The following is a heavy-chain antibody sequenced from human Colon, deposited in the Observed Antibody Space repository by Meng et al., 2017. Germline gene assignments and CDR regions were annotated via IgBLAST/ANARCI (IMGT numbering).Heavy chain of an antibody. CDR1: GGSFSGYS. Sequence: QVELQRWGAGLLKPSETLSLTCAVYGGSFSGYSWSWIRQPPGKGLEWIGEINHTGNTSYNPSLKSRLTISVDTSKNQFSLNLSSVTAADTALYYCARSVRLGVAGKSGAYWGQGTLVTVSS. V-gene: IGHV4-34*01. CDR2: INHTGNT. D-gene: IGHD6-19*01. CDR3: ARSVRLGVAGKSGAY. J-gene: IGHJ4*02.